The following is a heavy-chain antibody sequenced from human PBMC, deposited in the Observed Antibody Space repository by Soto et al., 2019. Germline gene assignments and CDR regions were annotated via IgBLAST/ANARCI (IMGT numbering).Heavy chain of an antibody. CDR2: ISSSSSYI. CDR3: ARDFGFWSGSEDYYYGMDV. Sequence: EVQLVESGGGLVTPWGSLRLSCAASGFTFSSYSMNWVRQAPGKGLEWVSSISSSSSYIYYADSVKGRFTISRDNAKNSLYLQMSRLRAEDTAVYYCARDFGFWSGSEDYYYGMDVWGEGTTVTVSS. V-gene: IGHV3-21*01. CDR1: GFTFSSYS. D-gene: IGHD3-3*01. J-gene: IGHJ6*04.